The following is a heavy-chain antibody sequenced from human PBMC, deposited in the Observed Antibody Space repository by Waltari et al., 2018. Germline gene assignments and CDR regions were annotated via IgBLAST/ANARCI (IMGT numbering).Heavy chain of an antibody. CDR3: ARTSSSSGY. D-gene: IGHD6-6*01. CDR2: VRYDGSNK. CDR1: GFTF. J-gene: IGHJ4*02. Sequence: QVQLVESGGGVVQPGGSLRLSCAASGFTFIHWVRQAPGKGLEWVAFVRYDGSNKSYAASVKGRFTISRDNSQNTLYLQMNRLRVEDTAVYYCARTSSSSGYWGQGTLVTVSS. V-gene: IGHV3-30*02.